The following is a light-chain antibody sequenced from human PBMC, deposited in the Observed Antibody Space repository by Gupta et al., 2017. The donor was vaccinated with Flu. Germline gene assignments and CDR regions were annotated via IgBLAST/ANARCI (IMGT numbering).Light chain of an antibody. CDR1: QSIRNY. V-gene: IGKV1-39*01. CDR3: QQNDSNPPWT. J-gene: IGKJ1*01. CDR2: SAA. Sequence: SSLSASVGDRVTITCRASQSIRNYLCWYEQRPGEAPKLLVYSAASWQRGVVSSFFGSRGGRKDFIFTSSRQQEDCVAYYRQQNDSNPPWTFGHGTKVEI.